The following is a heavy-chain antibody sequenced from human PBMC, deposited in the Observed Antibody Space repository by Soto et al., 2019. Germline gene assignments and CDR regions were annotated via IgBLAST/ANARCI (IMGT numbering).Heavy chain of an antibody. CDR1: GFTFSSYN. CDR2: ISRSGDRT. Sequence: EVQLVESGEGLVQPGGSLRLSCAASGFTFSSYNIHWIRQAPGKGLEFVSAISRSGDRTYYADSVKGRFTITRDNSKNPVWLKMGSLRAEDMAVYYCARARCSSGQCYYFDYWGRGALVSVSS. D-gene: IGHD2-15*01. V-gene: IGHV3-64*02. J-gene: IGHJ4*02. CDR3: ARARCSSGQCYYFDY.